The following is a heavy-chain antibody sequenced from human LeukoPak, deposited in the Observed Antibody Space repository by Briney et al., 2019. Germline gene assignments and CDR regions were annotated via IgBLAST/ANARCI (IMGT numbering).Heavy chain of an antibody. D-gene: IGHD3-16*01. CDR1: GDSISSRNW. J-gene: IGHJ5*02. Sequence: SETLSLTCVVSGDSISSRNWWTWVRQPPGKGLEWIGEIFHTGTTNYNPSLQSHVSISIDKSKNQFSLTLTSMTAADTAIYYCARVGGLNWFDPWGQGTLVTVSS. CDR2: IFHTGTT. CDR3: ARVGGLNWFDP. V-gene: IGHV4/OR15-8*02.